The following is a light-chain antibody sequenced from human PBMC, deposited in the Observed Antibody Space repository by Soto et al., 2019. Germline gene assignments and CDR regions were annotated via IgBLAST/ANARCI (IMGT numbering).Light chain of an antibody. CDR2: DVN. CDR3: TSWTTSTTMI. Sequence: SALTQPASVSGSPGQSITISCTGTHSDIGAYNFVSWYQQHPGEVPKLILYDVNVRPSGVSNRFSGSKSGNTASLTISGLQAEDEADYYCTSWTTSTTMIFGGGTKVTVL. CDR1: HSDIGAYNF. V-gene: IGLV2-14*03. J-gene: IGLJ2*01.